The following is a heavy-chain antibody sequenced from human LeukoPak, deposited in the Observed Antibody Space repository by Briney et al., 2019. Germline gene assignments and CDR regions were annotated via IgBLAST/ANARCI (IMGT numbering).Heavy chain of an antibody. D-gene: IGHD5-24*01. V-gene: IGHV1-69*06. CDR1: GGTFSSYA. Sequence: SVKVSCKASGGTFSSYAISWVRQAPGQGLEWMGGIIPIFGTANYAQKFQGRVTITADKSTSTAYMGLSSLRSEDTAVYYCARSPMAYFDYWGQGTLDTVSS. CDR2: IIPIFGTA. CDR3: ARSPMAYFDY. J-gene: IGHJ4*02.